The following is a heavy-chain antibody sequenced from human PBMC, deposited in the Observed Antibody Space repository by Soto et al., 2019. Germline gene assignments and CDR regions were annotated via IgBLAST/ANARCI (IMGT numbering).Heavy chain of an antibody. Sequence: EVQLVESGGGLVQPGGSLRLSCTASGFTFSSFWMHWVRQVPGRGLMWVSRISTDGSSTHYADSVKGRFTTSRDNAKNTLYLQLNSLRAEDTAVYYCARNRDGVDYLGQGTLVTVSS. CDR2: ISTDGSST. J-gene: IGHJ4*02. V-gene: IGHV3-74*01. CDR3: ARNRDGVDY. CDR1: GFTFSSFW.